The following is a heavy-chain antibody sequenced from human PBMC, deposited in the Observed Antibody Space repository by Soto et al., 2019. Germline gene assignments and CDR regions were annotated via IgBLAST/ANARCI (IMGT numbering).Heavy chain of an antibody. J-gene: IGHJ6*02. CDR3: ARQIDILTGYPPTIYYYYGMDV. Sequence: PSETLSLTCTVSGGSVSSGSYYWSWIRQPPGKGLEWIGYIFYTGSTNYNPSLKSRLIISVDTSKSQFSLKLSSVTAADTAVYYCARQIDILTGYPPTIYYYYGMDVWGQGTTVTVSS. D-gene: IGHD3-9*01. CDR2: IFYTGST. CDR1: GGSVSSGSYY. V-gene: IGHV4-61*01.